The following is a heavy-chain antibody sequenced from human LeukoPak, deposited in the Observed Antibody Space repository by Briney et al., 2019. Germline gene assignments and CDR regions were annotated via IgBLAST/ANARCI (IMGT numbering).Heavy chain of an antibody. CDR1: GYTFTSYA. J-gene: IGHJ3*02. CDR2: INTNTGNP. V-gene: IGHV7-4-1*02. D-gene: IGHD6-19*01. CDR3: ANARSGRASDAFDI. Sequence: GASVKVSCKASGYTFTSYAMNWVRQAPGQGLEWMGWINTNTGNPTYAQGFTGRFVFSLDTSVSTAYLQISSLTAEDTAVYYCANARSGRASDAFDIWGQGTMVTVSS.